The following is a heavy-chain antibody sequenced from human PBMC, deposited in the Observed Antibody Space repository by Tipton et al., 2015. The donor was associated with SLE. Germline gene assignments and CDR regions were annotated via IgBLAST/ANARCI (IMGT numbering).Heavy chain of an antibody. V-gene: IGHV4-34*01. CDR3: ARGGLDPLWFFDL. J-gene: IGHJ2*01. CDR2: VNHGGST. D-gene: IGHD3/OR15-3a*01. CDR1: GGSFSVYY. Sequence: LRLSCADYGGSFSVYYWNWIRQPPGKGLEWIGEVNHGGSTNYNPSLKSRVTISVDTSKNHFSLKLTSVTAADTAIYYCARGGLDPLWFFDLWGRGTLVTVSS.